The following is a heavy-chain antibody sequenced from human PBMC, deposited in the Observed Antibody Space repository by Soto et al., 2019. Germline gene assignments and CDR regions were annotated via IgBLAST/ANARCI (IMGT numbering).Heavy chain of an antibody. D-gene: IGHD5-12*01. CDR3: AKGSIEYSASVDN. CDR1: GFSFSSYA. Sequence: DVQLLESGGGLVQPGGSLRLSCAASGFSFSSYAMVWVRQAPGKGLEWVAVISARGGSSYFADSVKGRFTLSRDNSKNVLSLEMNSLRAEDTAIYFCAKGSIEYSASVDNWVQGTLVVVSS. V-gene: IGHV3-23*01. CDR2: ISARGGSS. J-gene: IGHJ4*02.